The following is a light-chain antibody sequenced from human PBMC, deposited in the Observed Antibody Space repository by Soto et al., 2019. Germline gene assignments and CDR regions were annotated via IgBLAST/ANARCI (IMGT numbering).Light chain of an antibody. CDR2: DDT. CDR1: IGSKT. CDR3: QAWDNNIVV. Sequence: SYELTQAPSVSVAPGQTARITCGDIGSKTVHWYQQKPGQAPVLVIYDDTKRPSGIPERFSGSSSGNTATLTISGTQAMDAADYYCQAWDNNIVVFGGGTQLTVL. V-gene: IGLV3-9*01. J-gene: IGLJ2*01.